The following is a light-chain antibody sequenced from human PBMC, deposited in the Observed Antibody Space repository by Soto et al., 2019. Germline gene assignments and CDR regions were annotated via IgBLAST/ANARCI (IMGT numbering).Light chain of an antibody. CDR2: AVS. Sequence: QSVLTQPASVSGSPGQSITISCTGTSSDVGLYDYVSWYQQHPGKAPQLMIYAVSNRPSGVSNRFSASKSRNTASLFISGLQAEDEAAYYCSSYTSDSSYVFGSGTKVTVL. J-gene: IGLJ1*01. V-gene: IGLV2-14*01. CDR1: SSDVGLYDY. CDR3: SSYTSDSSYV.